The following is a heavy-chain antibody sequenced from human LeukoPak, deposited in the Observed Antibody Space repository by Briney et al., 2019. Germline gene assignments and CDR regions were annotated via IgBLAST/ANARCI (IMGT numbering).Heavy chain of an antibody. CDR2: INHSGST. D-gene: IGHD5-24*01. CDR1: GGSFSGYY. Sequence: PSETLSLTCAVYGGSFSGYYWSWIRQPPGKGLEWIGEINHSGSTNYNPSLKSRVTISVDTSKNQFSLKLSSVTAADTAVYYCARVTRWLQFGYWGQGTLVTVSS. V-gene: IGHV4-34*01. J-gene: IGHJ4*02. CDR3: ARVTRWLQFGY.